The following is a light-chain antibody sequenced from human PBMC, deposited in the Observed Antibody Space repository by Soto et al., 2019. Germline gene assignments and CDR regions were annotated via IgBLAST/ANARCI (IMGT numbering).Light chain of an antibody. CDR2: DAS. Sequence: ETVLTQSPATLSLSPGERATLSCRASQSVSSYLAWYQQKPGQAPRLLIYDASNRATGIPAMFSGGGSETDVTRTSRSIEHEYFAAYYCQQRSNWPPTFGPGTQVDI. J-gene: IGKJ3*01. CDR1: QSVSSY. V-gene: IGKV3-11*01. CDR3: QQRSNWPPT.